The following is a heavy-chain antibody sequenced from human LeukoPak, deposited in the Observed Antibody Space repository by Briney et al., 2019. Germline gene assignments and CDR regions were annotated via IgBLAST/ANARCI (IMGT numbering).Heavy chain of an antibody. J-gene: IGHJ5*02. V-gene: IGHV4-39*01. CDR3: ARRRPSRGPHNWFDP. D-gene: IGHD3-10*01. Sequence: SETLSLTCTVSGGSISSSSYYWGWIRQPPGKGLEWIGSIYYSGSTYYNPSLKSRVTISVDTSKNQFSLKLSSVTATDTAVYYCARRRPSRGPHNWFDPWGQGTLVTVSS. CDR2: IYYSGST. CDR1: GGSISSSSYY.